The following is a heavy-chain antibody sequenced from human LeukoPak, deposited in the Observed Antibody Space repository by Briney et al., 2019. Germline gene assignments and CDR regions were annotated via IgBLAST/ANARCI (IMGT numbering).Heavy chain of an antibody. CDR1: GFTFSSFW. CDR2: INSDGRNT. Sequence: GGSLRLSCAASGFTFSSFWMHWVRKVPGKGLVWLARINSDGRNTNYADSVKGRFTISRDNAKNTLYLQMNSLRAEDTAVYYCAHISSSYYYFDSWGQGTLVTVSS. CDR3: AHISSSYYYFDS. J-gene: IGHJ4*02. D-gene: IGHD6-13*01. V-gene: IGHV3-74*01.